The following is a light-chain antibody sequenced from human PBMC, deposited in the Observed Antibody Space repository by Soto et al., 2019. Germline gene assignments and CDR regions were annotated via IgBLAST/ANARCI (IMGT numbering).Light chain of an antibody. J-gene: IGKJ1*01. CDR1: QSVSSY. Sequence: EIVLTQSPATLSLSSEERAPLSCRASQSVSSYLAWYQQKPGQAPRLLIYDASNRATGIPARFSGSGSGTDFTLTISSLEPEDFAVYYCQQRSNWLWTFGQGTKVDI. CDR2: DAS. V-gene: IGKV3-11*01. CDR3: QQRSNWLWT.